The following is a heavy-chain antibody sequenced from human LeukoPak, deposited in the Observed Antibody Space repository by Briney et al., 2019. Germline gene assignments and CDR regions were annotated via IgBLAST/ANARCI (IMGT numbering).Heavy chain of an antibody. CDR3: ARGRPHGNDY. CDR1: GFTFDDYA. J-gene: IGHJ4*02. V-gene: IGHV3-9*01. D-gene: IGHD4-23*01. Sequence: GGSLRLSCAASGFTFDDYAMHWVRQAPGKGLEWVSGISWNSGSIGYADSVKGRFTISRDNAKNSLYLQMNSLRVEDTAVYYCARGRPHGNDYWGQGTLVTVSS. CDR2: ISWNSGSI.